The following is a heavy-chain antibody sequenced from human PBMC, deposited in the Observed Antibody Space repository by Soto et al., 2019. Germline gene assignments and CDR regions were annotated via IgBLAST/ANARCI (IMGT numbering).Heavy chain of an antibody. D-gene: IGHD2-2*01. CDR2: ISSSSSYI. CDR1: GFTFSSYS. J-gene: IGHJ4*02. Sequence: GGSLRLSCAASGFTFSSYSMNWVRQAPGKGLEWVSSISSSSSYIYYADSVKGRFTISRDNAKNSLYLQMNSLRAEDTAVYYCARDVVPAANFDYWGQGTLVTVSS. CDR3: ARDVVPAANFDY. V-gene: IGHV3-21*01.